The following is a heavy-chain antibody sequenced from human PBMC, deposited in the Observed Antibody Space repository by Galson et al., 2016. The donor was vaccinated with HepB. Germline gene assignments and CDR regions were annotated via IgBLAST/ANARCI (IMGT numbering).Heavy chain of an antibody. CDR1: GFTVSSHH. CDR2: YYAAGKI. Sequence: SLRLSCAASGFTVSSHHMSWVRQIPGKGLEWVSVYYAAGKIFYADSVKGRFTISRDNSENTLHLQMNNLRPEDTATYYCSRVGYTRSSAGWFDAWGQGILVTVSS. J-gene: IGHJ5*02. CDR3: SRVGYTRSSAGWFDA. D-gene: IGHD6-6*01. V-gene: IGHV3-53*05.